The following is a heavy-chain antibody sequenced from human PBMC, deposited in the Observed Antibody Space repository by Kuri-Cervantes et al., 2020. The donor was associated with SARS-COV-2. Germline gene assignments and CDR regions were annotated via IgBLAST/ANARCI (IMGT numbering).Heavy chain of an antibody. J-gene: IGHJ3*02. CDR2: IKQDGSEK. CDR1: GFTFSSYW. Sequence: GESLKISCAASGFTFSSYWMSWVRQAPGKGLEWVANIKQDGSEKYYVDSVKGRFTISRDNAKNSLYLQMNSLRAEDTALYYCAKDMGGGYSGRDAFDIWGQGTMVTVSS. D-gene: IGHD5-12*01. V-gene: IGHV3-7*03. CDR3: AKDMGGGYSGRDAFDI.